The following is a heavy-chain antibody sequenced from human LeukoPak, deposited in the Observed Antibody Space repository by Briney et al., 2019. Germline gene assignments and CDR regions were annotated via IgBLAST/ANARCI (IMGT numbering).Heavy chain of an antibody. V-gene: IGHV7-4-1*02. CDR1: GYTFTSYA. J-gene: IGHJ4*02. CDR3: ASLALVGAKDY. Sequence: ASVRVSYKASGYTFTSYAMYWVRQAPGQGLEWMGWINTNTGNPTYAQGFTGRFVFSLDTSVSTAYLQISSLKAEDTAVHYCASLALVGAKDYWGQGTLVTVSS. D-gene: IGHD1-26*01. CDR2: INTNTGNP.